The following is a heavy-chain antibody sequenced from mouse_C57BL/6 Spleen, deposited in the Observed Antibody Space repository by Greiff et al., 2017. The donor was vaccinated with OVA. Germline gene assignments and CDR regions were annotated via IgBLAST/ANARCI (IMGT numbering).Heavy chain of an antibody. J-gene: IGHJ2*01. CDR3: ARSSIYYGSSFDY. V-gene: IGHV1-80*01. D-gene: IGHD1-1*01. CDR1: GYAFSSYW. Sequence: VQLQQSGAELVKPGASVKISCKASGYAFSSYWMNWVKQRPGKGLEWIGQIYPGDGDTNYNGKFKGKATLTADKSSSTAYMQLSSLTSEDSAVYFCARSSIYYGSSFDYWGQGTTLTVSS. CDR2: IYPGDGDT.